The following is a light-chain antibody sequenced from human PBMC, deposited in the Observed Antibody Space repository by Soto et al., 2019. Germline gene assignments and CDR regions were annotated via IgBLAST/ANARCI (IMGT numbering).Light chain of an antibody. CDR1: SSDVGNYIF. CDR2: DIN. Sequence: QSALTQPASVSGSPGQSITISCTGTSSDVGNYIFVSWYRQHPGKAPKLMIYDINNRPSGVSNRCSGSKSGNTASRTISGLQAEDEADYYCDSYTTIASYVFGTGTKVTVL. J-gene: IGLJ1*01. CDR3: DSYTTIASYV. V-gene: IGLV2-14*01.